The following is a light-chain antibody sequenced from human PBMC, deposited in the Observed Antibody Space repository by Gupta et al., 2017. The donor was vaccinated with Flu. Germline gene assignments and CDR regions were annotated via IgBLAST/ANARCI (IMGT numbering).Light chain of an antibody. J-gene: IGLJ1*01. Sequence: QSALTQPPSASGSPGQSVPISCPGTSSDVGGYNYVSWYQQHPGKAPKLMIYEVSKRPSGVPDRFSGSKSGNTASLTVSGLQAEDEADYYCSSYAGSNGVFGTGTKVTVL. CDR1: SSDVGGYNY. CDR3: SSYAGSNGV. V-gene: IGLV2-8*01. CDR2: EVS.